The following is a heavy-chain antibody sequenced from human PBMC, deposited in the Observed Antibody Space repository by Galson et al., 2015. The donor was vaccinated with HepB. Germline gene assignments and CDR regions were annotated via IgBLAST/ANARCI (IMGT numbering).Heavy chain of an antibody. Sequence: SLRLSCAASGFTFSSYAMHWVRQAPGKGLEWVAVISYDRSNKYYADSVKGRFTISRDNSKNTLYLQMNSLRAEDTAVYYCARPRPAAIPNDYGMDVWGQGTTVTVSS. D-gene: IGHD2-2*01. V-gene: IGHV3-30-3*01. CDR2: ISYDRSNK. CDR1: GFTFSSYA. J-gene: IGHJ6*02. CDR3: ARPRPAAIPNDYGMDV.